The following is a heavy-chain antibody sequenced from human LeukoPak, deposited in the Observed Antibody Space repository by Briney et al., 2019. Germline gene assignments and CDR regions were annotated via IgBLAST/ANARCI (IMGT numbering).Heavy chain of an antibody. D-gene: IGHD2-2*01. J-gene: IGHJ6*03. CDR1: GGSISSYY. CDR3: ARGFSLGVVVPAAMGYYYMDV. CDR2: IYFGRST. V-gene: IGHV4-59*01. Sequence: SETMSLTCTVSGGSISSYYWSWIRQPPGKGLEWIGYIYFGRSTNYNPSLKSRVTISVDTSKNQFSLKLSSVTAADTAVYYCARGFSLGVVVPAAMGYYYMDVWGKGTTVTVSS.